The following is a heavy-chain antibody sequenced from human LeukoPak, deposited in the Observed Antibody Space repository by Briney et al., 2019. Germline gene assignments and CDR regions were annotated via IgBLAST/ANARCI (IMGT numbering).Heavy chain of an antibody. V-gene: IGHV1-2*06. D-gene: IGHD3-22*01. Sequence: ASVKVSCKASGYTFTGYYMHWVRQAPGQGLEWMGRINPNSGGTNYAQKFQGRVTMTRDTSISTAYMELSRLRSDDTAVYYCARENQDYYDSSGYDYWGQGILVTVSS. CDR3: ARENQDYYDSSGYDY. CDR2: INPNSGGT. J-gene: IGHJ4*02. CDR1: GYTFTGYY.